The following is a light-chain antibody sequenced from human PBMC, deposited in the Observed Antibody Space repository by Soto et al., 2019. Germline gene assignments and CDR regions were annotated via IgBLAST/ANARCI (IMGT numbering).Light chain of an antibody. Sequence: QAVVTQPPSVSGAPGQRVTISCTASSSNIGAGYDVHWYQQLPGTAPKLLIYGNSNRPSGVPDRFSGSKSGTSASLAITGLQAEDEADYYCQSYDSSLSGSGVFGGGTKLTVL. CDR1: SSNIGAGYD. CDR3: QSYDSSLSGSGV. V-gene: IGLV1-40*01. J-gene: IGLJ3*02. CDR2: GNS.